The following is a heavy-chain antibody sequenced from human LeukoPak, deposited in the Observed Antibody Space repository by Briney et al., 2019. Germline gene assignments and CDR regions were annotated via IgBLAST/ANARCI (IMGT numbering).Heavy chain of an antibody. CDR2: IIPIFGTA. CDR1: RGTFSSYA. Sequence: ASVKVSCKASRGTFSSYAISWVRQAPGQGLEWMGGIIPIFGTANYAQKFQGRVTITADESTSTAYMELSSLRSEDTAVYYCAQKGVRYFDWLSYFDYWGQGTLVTVSS. V-gene: IGHV1-69*13. D-gene: IGHD3-9*01. CDR3: AQKGVRYFDWLSYFDY. J-gene: IGHJ4*02.